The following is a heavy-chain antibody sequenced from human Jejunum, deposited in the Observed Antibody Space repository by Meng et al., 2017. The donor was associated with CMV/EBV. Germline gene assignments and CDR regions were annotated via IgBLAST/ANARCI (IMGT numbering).Heavy chain of an antibody. J-gene: IGHJ4*02. D-gene: IGHD6-19*01. Sequence: VGVGGGLFQRGGSLRLACAASGFTFSSDWMHWVRQAPGKGLEWVSRINTDGRNTNYADSVKGRFTISRDNAKNTLYLQMNSLRVEDTAVYYCARDYYSSGTHWGQGTLVTVSS. CDR1: GFTFSSDW. V-gene: IGHV3-74*01. CDR3: ARDYYSSGTH. CDR2: INTDGRNT.